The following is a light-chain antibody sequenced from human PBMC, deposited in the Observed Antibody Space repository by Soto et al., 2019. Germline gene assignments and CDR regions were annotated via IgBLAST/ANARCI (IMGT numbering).Light chain of an antibody. V-gene: IGLV2-14*01. CDR3: SSYTTRGTYV. Sequence: QSALTQPASVSGSPGQSITISCTGTSSDVGAYNYVSWYQQHPGKAPKLMIYDVSNWPFGVSNRFSGSKSGITASLTISGLQAEDEAECYCSSYTTRGTYVFGTGTKVTVL. J-gene: IGLJ1*01. CDR2: DVS. CDR1: SSDVGAYNY.